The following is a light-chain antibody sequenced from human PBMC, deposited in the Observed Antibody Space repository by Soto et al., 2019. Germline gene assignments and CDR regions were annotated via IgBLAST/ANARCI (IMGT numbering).Light chain of an antibody. CDR3: QQYGSSPVT. CDR1: QTVRSSY. V-gene: IGKV3-20*01. J-gene: IGKJ1*01. Sequence: EIVLTQSPGTLSFSPGERATLSCRASQTVRSSYLARYQQKPGQPPTLLIYGASRRATGIADRFSGSGSGTDFTLTISRLEPEDFAVYYCQQYGSSPVTFGQGTKVEL. CDR2: GAS.